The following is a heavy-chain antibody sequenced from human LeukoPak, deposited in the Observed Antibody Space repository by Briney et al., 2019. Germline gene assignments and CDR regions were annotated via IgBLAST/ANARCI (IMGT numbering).Heavy chain of an antibody. Sequence: GRYLRLSWAAFGLSLRSCAMSWVHQPPGTGLGGVSSIRISGNIYDADSVDGGFILSRDNSMDTLYLQMNSLRVEDTAVYYGAKGRRPNDYWGQGTLVTVSS. CDR1: GLSLRSCA. V-gene: IGHV3-23*01. CDR3: AKGRRPNDY. CDR2: IRISGNI. J-gene: IGHJ4*03.